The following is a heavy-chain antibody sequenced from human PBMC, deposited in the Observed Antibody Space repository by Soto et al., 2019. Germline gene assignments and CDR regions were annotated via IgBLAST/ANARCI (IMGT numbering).Heavy chain of an antibody. CDR1: GGSISSNSYS. D-gene: IGHD2-15*01. V-gene: IGHV4-39*01. Sequence: SETLSLTCSVSGGSISSNSYSWGWIRQPPGKGLEWIGTLYSSRDTYYNPSLKSRVTISADTSQNQFSLDLTSVTATDTAVYFCARHPGYCSGGSCNGQYTLDVWGQGTTVTVAS. CDR3: ARHPGYCSGGSCNGQYTLDV. J-gene: IGHJ6*02. CDR2: LYSSRDT.